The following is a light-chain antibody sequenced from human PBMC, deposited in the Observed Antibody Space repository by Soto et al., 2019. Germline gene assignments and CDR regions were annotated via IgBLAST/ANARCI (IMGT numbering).Light chain of an antibody. CDR3: QQHSRYPLT. V-gene: IGKV1-9*01. J-gene: IGKJ4*02. Sequence: DIQLTQSPSILSASVGDTVTITCRASQTLNTYLAWYQQKPGKAPHLLIYSASTLQSGVPARFSGSGSETEFSLTIRALQPEDFATYYCQQHSRYPLTFGGGTKVDIK. CDR1: QTLNTY. CDR2: SAS.